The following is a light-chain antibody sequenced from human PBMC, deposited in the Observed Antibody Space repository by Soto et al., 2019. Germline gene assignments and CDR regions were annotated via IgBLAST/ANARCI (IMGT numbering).Light chain of an antibody. J-gene: IGLJ2*01. Sequence: QSVLTQPPSASGTPGQRVTISCSGSSSNIGSNTVNWYQQLPGTAPKLLIYGSYQRPSGVPDRFSGSKSGTSASLAISGLQSEDEGDYYCAAWDDSLNGYVVFGGGTQLTVL. CDR1: SSNIGSNT. CDR2: GSY. CDR3: AAWDDSLNGYVV. V-gene: IGLV1-44*01.